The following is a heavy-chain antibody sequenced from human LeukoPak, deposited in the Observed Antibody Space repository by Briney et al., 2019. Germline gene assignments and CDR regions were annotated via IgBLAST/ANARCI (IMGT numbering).Heavy chain of an antibody. J-gene: IGHJ3*02. D-gene: IGHD4-17*01. CDR2: IYSGGST. V-gene: IGHV3-66*01. CDR3: AREETTVTSDAFDI. CDR1: GFTVSSNY. Sequence: GGSLRLSCAASGFTVSSNYMSWVRQAPGKGLEWVSVIYSGGSTYYADSVEGRFTISRDNSKNTLYLQMNSLRAEDTAVYYCAREETTVTSDAFDIWGQGTMVTVSS.